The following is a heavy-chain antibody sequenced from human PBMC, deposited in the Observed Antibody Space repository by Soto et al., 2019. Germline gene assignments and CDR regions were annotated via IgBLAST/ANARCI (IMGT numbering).Heavy chain of an antibody. CDR2: TYSSGTT. J-gene: IGHJ4*02. CDR3: ARVKTVTGYYFES. D-gene: IGHD3-9*01. V-gene: IGHV3-53*01. CDR1: GFTVSINY. Sequence: PGGSLRLSCAASGFTVSINYMSWVRQAPGKGLEWVSVTYSSGTTLYADSVTGRFTISRDNSKNTLYLQMNRLRAEDTAVYYCARVKTVTGYYFESWGQGALVTV.